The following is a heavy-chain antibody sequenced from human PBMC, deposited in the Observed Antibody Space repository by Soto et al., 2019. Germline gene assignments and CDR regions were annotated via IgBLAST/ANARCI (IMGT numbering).Heavy chain of an antibody. V-gene: IGHV1-2*04. CDR3: ATMVVPTTAFDA. J-gene: IGHJ4*02. D-gene: IGHD2-21*02. Sequence: QVQLEQSGPELKKPGASVKVSCKASGYTFGDYYMHWVRQVPGQGLEWLGWLNPNSGDTHYAQKFQGSVTMTRDTSINTAYMELSRLRSDDTAVYFCATMVVPTTAFDAWGQGTLVTVSS. CDR2: LNPNSGDT. CDR1: GYTFGDYY.